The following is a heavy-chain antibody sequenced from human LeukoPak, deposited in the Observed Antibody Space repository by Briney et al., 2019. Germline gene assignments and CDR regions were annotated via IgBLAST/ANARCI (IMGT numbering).Heavy chain of an antibody. V-gene: IGHV3-53*01. Sequence: GGSLRLSCAASGFTVNSNYMIWVRQAPGKGLEWVSVIYSGGSTHSADSVEGRITISRDNSKNALFLQMNSLRAEDTAVYYCAKDRGLNDYDGLYYFDYWGQGTLVTVSS. D-gene: IGHD4-23*01. J-gene: IGHJ4*02. CDR1: GFTVNSNY. CDR3: AKDRGLNDYDGLYYFDY. CDR2: IYSGGST.